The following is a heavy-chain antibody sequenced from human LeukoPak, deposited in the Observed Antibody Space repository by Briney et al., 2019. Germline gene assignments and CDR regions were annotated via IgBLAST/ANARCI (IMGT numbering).Heavy chain of an antibody. V-gene: IGHV3-23*01. CDR2: ISGSGGST. Sequence: GGTLRLSCAASGFTFSSYGMSWVRQAPGKGLEWVSAISGSGGSTYYADSVKGRFTISRDNSKNTLYLQMNSLRAEDTAVYYCAKDSKGKNSGPFDYWGQGTLVTVSS. CDR3: AKDSKGKNSGPFDY. J-gene: IGHJ4*02. CDR1: GFTFSSYG. D-gene: IGHD6-19*01.